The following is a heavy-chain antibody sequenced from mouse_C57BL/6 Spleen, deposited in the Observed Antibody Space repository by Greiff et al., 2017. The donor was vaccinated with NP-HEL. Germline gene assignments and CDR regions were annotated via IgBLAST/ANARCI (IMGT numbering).Heavy chain of an antibody. J-gene: IGHJ2*01. CDR3: ARKSYGNYVDY. V-gene: IGHV1-50*01. D-gene: IGHD2-1*01. Sequence: VQLQQSGAELVKPGASVKLSCKASGYTFTSYWMQWVKQRPGQGLEWIGEIDPSDSYTNYNQKFKGKATLTVDTSSSTAYMQLSSRTSEDSAVYYCARKSYGNYVDYWGQGTTLTVSS. CDR2: IDPSDSYT. CDR1: GYTFTSYW.